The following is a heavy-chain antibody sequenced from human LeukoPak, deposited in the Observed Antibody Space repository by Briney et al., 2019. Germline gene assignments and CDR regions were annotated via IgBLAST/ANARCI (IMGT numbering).Heavy chain of an antibody. CDR2: IYPGDSDT. J-gene: IGHJ4*02. CDR3: ARHSSLLWFGELLYYFDY. CDR1: GYSFTSYW. V-gene: IGHV5-51*01. Sequence: GESLKISCKGSGYSFTSYWIGWVRQMPGKGLEWMGIIYPGDSDTRYSPSFQGQVTISADKSISTAYLQWSSLKASDTAMYYCARHSSLLWFGELLYYFDYWGQGTLVTVSS. D-gene: IGHD3-10*01.